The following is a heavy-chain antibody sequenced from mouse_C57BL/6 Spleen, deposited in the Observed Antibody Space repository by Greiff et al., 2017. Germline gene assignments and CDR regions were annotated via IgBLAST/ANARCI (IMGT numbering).Heavy chain of an antibody. CDR3: ANQRESAMVKAYFDY. J-gene: IGHJ2*01. D-gene: IGHD2-2*01. CDR1: GFTFSSYG. Sequence: EVMLVESGGDLVKPGGSLKLSCAASGFTFSSYGMSWVRQTPDKRLEWVATISSGGSYTYSPDSVTGRFTFSRDNAKNTLYLQMSSLKSEDTAMYDCANQRESAMVKAYFDYWGQGTTLTVSA. V-gene: IGHV5-6*01. CDR2: ISSGGSYT.